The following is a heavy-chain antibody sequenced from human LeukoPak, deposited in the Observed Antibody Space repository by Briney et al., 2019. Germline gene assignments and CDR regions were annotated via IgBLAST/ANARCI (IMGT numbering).Heavy chain of an antibody. V-gene: IGHV3-64D*06. J-gene: IGHJ4*02. CDR1: GFTFSNYA. Sequence: GGSLRLSCSASGFTFSNYAMHWVRQAPGKGLEYVSAIGNNEDDTYYADSVKGRFTISRDNSKNTLFLQMSSLRVEDTAVYYCVKHPEFYWGQGTLVTVFS. CDR2: IGNNEDDT. D-gene: IGHD3-10*01. CDR3: VKHPEFY.